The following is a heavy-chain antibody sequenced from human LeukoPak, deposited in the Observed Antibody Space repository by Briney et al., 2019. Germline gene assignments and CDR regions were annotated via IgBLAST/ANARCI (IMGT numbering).Heavy chain of an antibody. CDR3: TREGVTHYFDY. D-gene: IGHD4-23*01. V-gene: IGHV3-49*04. J-gene: IGHJ4*02. Sequence: GGSLRLSCTASGFTFGDYAMSWVRQAPGKGLEWVGLIRSKAYGGTTEYAASVKGRFTISRDDSKSIAYLQMNSLKTEDTAVYYCTREGVTHYFDYWGQGTLVTVSS. CDR1: GFTFGDYA. CDR2: IRSKAYGGTT.